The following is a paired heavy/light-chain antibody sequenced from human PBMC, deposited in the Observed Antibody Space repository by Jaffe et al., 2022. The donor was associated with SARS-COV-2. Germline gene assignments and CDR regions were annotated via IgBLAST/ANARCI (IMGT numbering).Heavy chain of an antibody. CDR1: GFTFSAYY. CDR2: ISSSGNTI. V-gene: IGHV3-11*01. CDR3: ARGTSSTSLAAARDAFDI. D-gene: IGHD6-13*01. J-gene: IGHJ3*02. Sequence: QVQLVESGGGVVKPGGSLRLSCAASGFTFSAYYMSWIRQAPGKGLEWVSYISSSGNTIYYSDSVKGRFTISRDNAKNSLYLQLNSLRAEDTAVYYCARGTSSTSLAAARDAFDIWGLGTLVTVSS.
Light chain of an antibody. CDR3: CSYAGSATFYV. CDR1: RSDVGSYNL. V-gene: IGLV2-23*01. J-gene: IGLJ1*01. Sequence: QSALTQPASVSGSPGQSITISCTGTRSDVGSYNLVSWYQQHPGKAPKLMIYEGSKRPSGVSNRFSGSKSGNTASLTISGLQAEDEADYYCCSYAGSATFYVFGSGTKVTVL. CDR2: EGS.